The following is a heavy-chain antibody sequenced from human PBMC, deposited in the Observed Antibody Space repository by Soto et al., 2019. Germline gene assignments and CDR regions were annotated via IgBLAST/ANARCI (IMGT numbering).Heavy chain of an antibody. V-gene: IGHV3-23*01. CDR1: GFTFSIYA. CDR2: ISGSGGST. CDR3: AKATLVFNSGPGGLDY. D-gene: IGHD1-1*01. Sequence: QPGGSLRLSCEACGFTFSIYAMSWVRQAQGKGLEWVSAISGSGGSTYYADSVRGRFTISRDNSKNTLFLQMNTLRAEDTAVYYCAKATLVFNSGPGGLDYWGQGTLVTVSS. J-gene: IGHJ4*02.